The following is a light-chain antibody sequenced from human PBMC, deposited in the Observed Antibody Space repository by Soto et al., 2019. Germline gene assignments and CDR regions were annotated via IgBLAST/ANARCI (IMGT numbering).Light chain of an antibody. V-gene: IGLV2-8*01. Sequence: QSAPTQPPSASGSPGQSVTFSCTGTSSDVGGYNYVSWYQQYPGKAPKLMIYEVYKRHSGVPDRFSGSKSSNTASLTVSGLQSEDEADYYCSAYAGSSTWVFGGGTTLTVL. CDR2: EVY. CDR3: SAYAGSSTWV. CDR1: SSDVGGYNY. J-gene: IGLJ2*01.